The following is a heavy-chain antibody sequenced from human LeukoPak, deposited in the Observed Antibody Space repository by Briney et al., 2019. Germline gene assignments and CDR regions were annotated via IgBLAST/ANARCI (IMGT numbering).Heavy chain of an antibody. J-gene: IGHJ4*02. V-gene: IGHV1-69*13. D-gene: IGHD5-12*01. CDR1: GGTFSSYA. CDR3: AREGSSGYDWGLIDY. CDR2: IIPILGTA. Sequence: ASVKVSCKASGGTFSSYAISWVRQAPGQGLEWMGGIIPILGTANYAQKFQGRVTITADESTSTAYMELSSLRSEDTAVYYCAREGSSGYDWGLIDYWGQGTLVTVSS.